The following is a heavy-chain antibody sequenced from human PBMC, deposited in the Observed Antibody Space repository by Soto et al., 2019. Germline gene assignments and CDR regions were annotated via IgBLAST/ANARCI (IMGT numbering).Heavy chain of an antibody. V-gene: IGHV3-33*01. J-gene: IGHJ6*02. CDR3: ARVENCGGDCYSPYYYYGMDV. Sequence: QVQLVESGGGVVQPGRSLRLSCAASGFTFSSYGMHWVRQAPGKGLEWVAVIWYDGSNKYYADSVKGRFTISRDNSKXXLXLXXNSLRAEDTAVYYCARVENCGGDCYSPYYYYGMDVWGQGTTVTVSS. D-gene: IGHD2-21*02. CDR1: GFTFSSYG. CDR2: IWYDGSNK.